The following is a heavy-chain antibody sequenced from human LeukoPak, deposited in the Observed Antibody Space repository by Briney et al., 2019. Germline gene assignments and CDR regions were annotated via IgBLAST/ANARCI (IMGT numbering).Heavy chain of an antibody. CDR3: ARDPPAVLLDTYG. CDR2: VYSGGDT. Sequence: PGGSLRLSCTASGFSVTSNYINWVRQAPGKGLEWVSLVYSGGDTYYADSVKGRFTISRDNSKNMVYLQMNRLRAEDTALYYCARDPPAVLLDTYGWGQRTLVTVSS. V-gene: IGHV3-66*01. CDR1: GFSVTSNY. J-gene: IGHJ4*02. D-gene: IGHD2/OR15-2a*01.